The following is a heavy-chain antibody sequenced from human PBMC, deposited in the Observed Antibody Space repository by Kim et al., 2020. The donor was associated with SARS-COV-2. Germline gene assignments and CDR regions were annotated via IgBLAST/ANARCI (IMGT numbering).Heavy chain of an antibody. Sequence: KFQGRVTITRDTSASTAYMELSSLRSEDTAVYYCARAASCSSTSCHFDYWGQGTLVTVSS. CDR3: ARAASCSSTSCHFDY. D-gene: IGHD2-2*01. J-gene: IGHJ4*02. V-gene: IGHV1-3*01.